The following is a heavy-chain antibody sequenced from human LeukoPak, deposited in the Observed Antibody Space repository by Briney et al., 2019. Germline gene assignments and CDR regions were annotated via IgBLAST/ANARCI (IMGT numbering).Heavy chain of an antibody. CDR2: ITYDGSVE. J-gene: IGHJ6*02. D-gene: IGHD4-17*01. Sequence: GGSLRLSCAASEFRFKNYAMFWVRQTPGKGLEWVAFITYDGSVEYYPDSVRGRFTISRDNSKNTLDLQMNSLRPEDTAVYFCARGGEHDYGETFFWKPMDVWGHGTAVTVSS. V-gene: IGHV3-30-3*01. CDR3: ARGGEHDYGETFFWKPMDV. CDR1: EFRFKNYA.